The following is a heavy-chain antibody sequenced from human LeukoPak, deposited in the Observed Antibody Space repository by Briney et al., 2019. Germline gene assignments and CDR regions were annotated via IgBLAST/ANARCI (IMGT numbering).Heavy chain of an antibody. D-gene: IGHD3-22*01. J-gene: IGHJ4*02. Sequence: GGSLRLSCAASGFTFSSYEMNWVRQAPGKGLEWVSSISSSSSYIHYADSVRGRFTISRDNAKNSLFLQMNSLRGEDTAVYYCARRYYDNFDYWGQGTLVTVSS. V-gene: IGHV3-21*01. CDR2: ISSSSSYI. CDR1: GFTFSSYE. CDR3: ARRYYDNFDY.